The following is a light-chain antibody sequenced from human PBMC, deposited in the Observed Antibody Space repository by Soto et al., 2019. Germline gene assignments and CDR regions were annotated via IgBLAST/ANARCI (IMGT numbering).Light chain of an antibody. V-gene: IGKV3-15*01. CDR2: GAS. CDR1: QSVYNN. J-gene: IGKJ1*01. CDR3: QQYHIWPPWT. Sequence: EIVMTHSPATLSVSPCERATLSFSASQSVYNNLAWYQQKPGQAPRLLIYGASTRATGIPARFSGSGSGTEFTLTISSLQSEDFAVYYCQQYHIWPPWTSGQGTKVDIK.